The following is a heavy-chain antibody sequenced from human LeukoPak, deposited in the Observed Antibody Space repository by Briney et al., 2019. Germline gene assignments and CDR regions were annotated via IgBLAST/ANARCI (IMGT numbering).Heavy chain of an antibody. CDR1: GFTFSSYS. D-gene: IGHD3-10*01. V-gene: IGHV3-48*04. CDR3: ARDRLYGSGSFSTR. Sequence: GGSLRLSCAASGFTFSSYSMNWVRQAPGKGLEWVSYISSSSSTMYYADSVKGRFTISRDNVKNLLYLQMNSLRAEDTAVYYCARDRLYGSGSFSTRWGQGTLVTVSS. J-gene: IGHJ4*02. CDR2: ISSSSSTM.